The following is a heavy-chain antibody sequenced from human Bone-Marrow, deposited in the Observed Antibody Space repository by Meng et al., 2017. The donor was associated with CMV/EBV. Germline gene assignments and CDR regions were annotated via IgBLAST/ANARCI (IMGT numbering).Heavy chain of an antibody. V-gene: IGHV3-21*01. J-gene: IGHJ6*02. CDR2: ISSSSSYI. CDR1: GFTFSSYS. D-gene: IGHD6-6*01. CDR3: ARDGPGGLYSSSPYYYYYGMDV. Sequence: GESLKISCAASGFTFSSYSMNWVRQAPGKGLEWVSSISSSSSYIYYADPVEGRFTISRDNAKNSLYLQMNSLRAEDTAVYYCARDGPGGLYSSSPYYYYYGMDVWGQGTTVTVSS.